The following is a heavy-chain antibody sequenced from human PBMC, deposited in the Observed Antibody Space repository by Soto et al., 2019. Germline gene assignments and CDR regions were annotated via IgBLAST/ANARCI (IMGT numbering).Heavy chain of an antibody. CDR1: GGSISSSRYY. CDR2: IYYSGST. J-gene: IGHJ4*02. D-gene: IGHD3-22*01. CDR3: ARRPAPIYYDSSGYYWAYFDY. Sequence: SETLSLTCTVSGGSISSSRYYWGWIRQPPGKGLECIGSIYYSGSTYYNPSLKSRVTISVDTSKNQFSLKLSSVTAADTAVYYCARRPAPIYYDSSGYYWAYFDYWGQGTLVTVSS. V-gene: IGHV4-39*01.